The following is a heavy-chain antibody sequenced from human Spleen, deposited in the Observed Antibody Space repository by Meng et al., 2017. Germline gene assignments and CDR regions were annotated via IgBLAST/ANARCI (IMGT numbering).Heavy chain of an antibody. CDR2: INAVFGTT. CDR3: AIDYGGNPDYFDY. V-gene: IGHV1-69*01. D-gene: IGHD4-23*01. Sequence: QVQLVQSGAEVMKPGSSVKVSCKALGGIFSNYVIGWVRQAPGQGLEWMGGINAVFGTTNYAQKFQDRVTITSDESTSTVYMELSSLRSEDTAVYYCAIDYGGNPDYFDYWGQGTLVTVSS. CDR1: GGIFSNYV. J-gene: IGHJ4*02.